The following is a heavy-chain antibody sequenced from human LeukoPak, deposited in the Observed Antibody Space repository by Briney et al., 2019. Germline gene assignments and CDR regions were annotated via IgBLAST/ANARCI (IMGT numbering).Heavy chain of an antibody. Sequence: GGSLRLSCEASGFSFSTYAMHWVRQAPGKGLEWVAVISYDGSNKYYADSVRGRFTISRDNAKNSLYLQINSLRADDTAVYYCARSHQRVGIEDYWGQGTLVTVSS. V-gene: IGHV3-30*12. CDR2: ISYDGSNK. CDR3: ARSHQRVGIEDY. D-gene: IGHD1-26*01. J-gene: IGHJ4*02. CDR1: GFSFSTYA.